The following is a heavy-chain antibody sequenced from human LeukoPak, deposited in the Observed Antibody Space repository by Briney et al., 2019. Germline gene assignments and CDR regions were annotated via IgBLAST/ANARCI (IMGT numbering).Heavy chain of an antibody. CDR1: GYTFTTYE. CDR3: ARCRGSGHKENWFDP. CDR2: MNPNSGTT. Sequence: ASVKVSCKASGYTFTTYEINLVRQAAGPGLQWWGGMNPNSGTTGYAQKFQGRVTMTRNTSISTAYMELSSLRSEDTAVYYCARCRGSGHKENWFDPWGQGTLVTVSS. V-gene: IGHV1-8*01. D-gene: IGHD6-19*01. J-gene: IGHJ5*02.